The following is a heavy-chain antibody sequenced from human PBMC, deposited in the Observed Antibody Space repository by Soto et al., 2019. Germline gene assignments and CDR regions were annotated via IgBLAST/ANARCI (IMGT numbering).Heavy chain of an antibody. CDR2: IYPDDFDT. D-gene: IGHD2-21*01. J-gene: IGHJ6*02. CDR1: GYSFNTYY. CDR3: ARATGIYYSEGDDDKSYYEMDV. V-gene: IGHV5-51*01. Sequence: PGESLKISCKGSGYSFNTYYIDWVRQMPGKGLEWMGIIYPDDFDTRYSPSFQGQVTISADKSISTAYLQWSSLKASDTAMYYCARATGIYYSEGDDDKSYYEMDVWGQGTMVTVSS.